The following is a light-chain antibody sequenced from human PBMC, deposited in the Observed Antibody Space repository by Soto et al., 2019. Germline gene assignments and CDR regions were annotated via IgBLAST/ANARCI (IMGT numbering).Light chain of an antibody. Sequence: DIVLTQSPGTLSLSPGERATLSCRASQSVSSKYLAWYQQKPGQAPRVLIYGTSIRASGVPERFSGGGSGTDFTLTITRLEPEDFAVYYCQQHGSSLFTFGPGTKVDIK. CDR3: QQHGSSLFT. CDR2: GTS. CDR1: QSVSSKY. J-gene: IGKJ3*01. V-gene: IGKV3-20*01.